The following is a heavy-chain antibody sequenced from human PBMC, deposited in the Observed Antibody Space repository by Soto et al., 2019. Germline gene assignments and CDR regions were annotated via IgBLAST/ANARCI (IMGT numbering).Heavy chain of an antibody. J-gene: IGHJ4*02. V-gene: IGHV4-34*01. CDR2: IKHSGST. D-gene: IGHD2-2*01. CDR1: GGSFSGYY. Sequence: QVQLQQWGAGLLKPSETLSLTCAVYGGSFSGYYWSWIRQPPGKGLEWIGEIKHSGSTNYNPSLKRRVTIAVDTSKNQFSLKLSSVTAADTAVYYCARGRSRRILGYCSSTSCYALDYWGQGTLVTVSS. CDR3: ARGRSRRILGYCSSTSCYALDY.